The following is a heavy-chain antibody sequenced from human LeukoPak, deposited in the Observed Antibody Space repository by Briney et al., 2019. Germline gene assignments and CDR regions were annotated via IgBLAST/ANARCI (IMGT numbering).Heavy chain of an antibody. D-gene: IGHD3-22*01. V-gene: IGHV4-34*01. J-gene: IGHJ4*02. CDR2: INHSGSA. CDR1: GGSFSGYH. CDR3: ARGKYDSSDYSGGWYYFDY. Sequence: SETLSLTCAVFGGSFSGYHWTWIRQSPGQGLDLIGQINHSGSANYNRSLKSRVTITIESSKNQFSLELSSVTAADSAMYFCARGKYDSSDYSGGWYYFDYWGQGTLVTVSS.